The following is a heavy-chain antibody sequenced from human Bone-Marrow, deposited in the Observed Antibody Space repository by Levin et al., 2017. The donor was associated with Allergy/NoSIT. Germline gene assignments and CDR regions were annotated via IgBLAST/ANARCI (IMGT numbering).Heavy chain of an antibody. D-gene: IGHD3-10*01. J-gene: IGHJ5*02. CDR3: ARGFFFGSGNYGILTWFDP. V-gene: IGHV3-53*05. CDR2: IYSDGTI. CDR1: GFTVSNNY. Sequence: ETLSLTCAVSGFTVSNNYMSWVRQAPGKGLEWVSLIYSDGTIDYADSVKGRFTISRDNSKNTLSLQMNSLRVEDTAMFYCARGFFFGSGNYGILTWFDPWGQGTLVTVSS.